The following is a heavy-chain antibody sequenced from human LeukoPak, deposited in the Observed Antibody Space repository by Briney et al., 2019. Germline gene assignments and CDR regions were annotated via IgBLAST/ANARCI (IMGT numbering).Heavy chain of an antibody. Sequence: PGGSLRLSCAASGFTFRTYSMNWVRQAPGKGLEWASYISSSSSTIHYADSVRGRFTISRDNAKNSLYLQINSPRDEDTAVYYCARAFYGDYGMDVWGQGTTVTVSS. CDR1: GFTFRTYS. V-gene: IGHV3-48*02. D-gene: IGHD4-17*01. J-gene: IGHJ6*02. CDR3: ARAFYGDYGMDV. CDR2: ISSSSSTI.